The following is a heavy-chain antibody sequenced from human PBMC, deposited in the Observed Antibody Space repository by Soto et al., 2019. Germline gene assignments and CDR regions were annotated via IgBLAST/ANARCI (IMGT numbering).Heavy chain of an antibody. J-gene: IGHJ2*01. CDR3: PRDPLWGTAMVLWYFDL. V-gene: IGHV3-30-3*01. CDR1: GFTFNNYA. CDR2: ISYDGSNK. Sequence: QVQLVESGGGVVQPGRSLRLSCAASGFTFNNYAMHWVRQAPGKGLEWVALISYDGSNKYYADSVKGRFTISRDNSKNTLYLQMNSLRAEDTAVYYCPRDPLWGTAMVLWYFDLWGRGTLVTVSS. D-gene: IGHD5-18*01.